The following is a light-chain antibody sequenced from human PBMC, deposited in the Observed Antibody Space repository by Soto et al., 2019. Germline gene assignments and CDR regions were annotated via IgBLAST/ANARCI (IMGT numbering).Light chain of an antibody. J-gene: IGLJ3*02. CDR1: SSDVGSYNL. CDR3: CSYAGSSTWV. CDR2: EVS. Sequence: QSALTQPASVSGSPGQSIAFSCTGTSSDVGSYNLVSWYQHHPGKAPKLIISEVSKRPSGVSDRFSGSKSGNTASLTISGFQAEDEADYYCCSYAGSSTWVFGGGTKVTVL. V-gene: IGLV2-23*02.